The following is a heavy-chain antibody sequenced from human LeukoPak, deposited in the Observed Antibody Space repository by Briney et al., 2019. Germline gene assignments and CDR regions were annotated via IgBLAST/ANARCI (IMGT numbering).Heavy chain of an antibody. J-gene: IGHJ4*02. D-gene: IGHD3-22*01. CDR1: GGSISSYY. V-gene: IGHV4-59*08. CDR2: IYYSGST. Sequence: ASGTLSLPCPVSGGSISSYYWSWIRPPPGEGLEWVGYIYYSGSTNYNPSLKSRVTISVDTSKNQFSLKLSSVTATGTAVYYCAATVAGSGCFDYWGQGTLVTVSS. CDR3: AATVAGSGCFDY.